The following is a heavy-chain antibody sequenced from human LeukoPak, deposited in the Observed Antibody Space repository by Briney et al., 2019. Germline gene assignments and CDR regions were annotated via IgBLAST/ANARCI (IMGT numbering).Heavy chain of an antibody. CDR3: AYSSSWRKFDY. CDR1: GFTVSSNY. CDR2: IYSRGST. V-gene: IGHV3-66*01. Sequence: GGSLRLSCAASGFTVSSNYMSWVRQAPGKGLEWVSVIYSRGSTYYADSVKGRFTISRDNSKNTLYRQMNSLRAEDTAVYYCAYSSSWRKFDYWGQGTLVTVSS. J-gene: IGHJ4*02. D-gene: IGHD6-13*01.